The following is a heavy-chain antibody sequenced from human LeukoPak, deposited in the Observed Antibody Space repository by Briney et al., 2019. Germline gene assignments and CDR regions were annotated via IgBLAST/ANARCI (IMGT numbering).Heavy chain of an antibody. CDR3: ARTPGGYYDILTGYNYYYYMDV. V-gene: IGHV2-70*01. Sequence: SGPTLVHPTQTLTLTCTFSGFSLSTSGMCVSWIRQPPGKALEWLALIDWDDDKYYSTSLKTRLTISKDTSKNQVVLTMTNMDPVDTATYYCARTPGGYYDILTGYNYYYYMDVWGKGTTVTVSS. CDR2: IDWDDDK. CDR1: GFSLSTSGMC. D-gene: IGHD3-9*01. J-gene: IGHJ6*03.